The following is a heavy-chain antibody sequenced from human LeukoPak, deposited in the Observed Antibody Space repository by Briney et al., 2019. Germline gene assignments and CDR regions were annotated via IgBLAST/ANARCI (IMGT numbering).Heavy chain of an antibody. CDR2: INHSGST. Sequence: SETLSLTCAVYGGSFSGYYWSWIRQPPGKGLEWIGEINHSGSTNYNPSLKRRVTISVDTSKNQFSLKLSSVTAADTAVYYCARVPHYDFWSGYSLLGIDYWGQGTLVTVSS. D-gene: IGHD3-3*01. CDR1: GGSFSGYY. CDR3: ARVPHYDFWSGYSLLGIDY. V-gene: IGHV4-34*01. J-gene: IGHJ4*02.